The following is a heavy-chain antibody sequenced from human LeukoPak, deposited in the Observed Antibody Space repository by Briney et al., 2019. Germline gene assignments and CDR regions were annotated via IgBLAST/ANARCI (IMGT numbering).Heavy chain of an antibody. CDR3: TRPSRGYSYGTTFGYYYYMDV. V-gene: IGHV3-73*01. D-gene: IGHD5-18*01. CDR1: GFTFSGSA. CDR2: IRSKANSYAT. J-gene: IGHJ6*03. Sequence: GGSLRLSCAASGFTFSGSAMHWVRQASGEGLEWVGRIRSKANSYATAYAASVKGRFTMCRGDSKNTAYRQMNSLKAEDTAVYYCTRPSRGYSYGTTFGYYYYMDVWGKGTTVTVSS.